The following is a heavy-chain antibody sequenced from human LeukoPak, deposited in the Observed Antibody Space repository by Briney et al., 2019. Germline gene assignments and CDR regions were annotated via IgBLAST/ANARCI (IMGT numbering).Heavy chain of an antibody. J-gene: IGHJ6*02. CDR3: VRRDHYGSARYGLDV. Sequence: PGGSLRLSCAASGFTLSSYAMSWVRQAPGKGLEWVSAISRGGSTDYDESVKGRFTISSDDSKHTVYLQMDSLRAEDTAVYYCVRRDHYGSARYGLDVWGQGTTVTVSS. D-gene: IGHD3-10*01. V-gene: IGHV3-66*01. CDR2: ISRGGST. CDR1: GFTLSSYA.